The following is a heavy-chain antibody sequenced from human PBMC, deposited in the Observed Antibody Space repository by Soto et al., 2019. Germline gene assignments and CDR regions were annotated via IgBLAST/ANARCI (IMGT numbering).Heavy chain of an antibody. D-gene: IGHD3-9*01. CDR3: TRDKLRYFDWYQDYGMDV. Sequence: GGSLRLSCTASGFTFGDYAMSWFRQAPGKGLEWVGFIRSKAYGGTTEYAASVKGRFTISRDDSKSIAYLQMNSLKTEDTAVYYCTRDKLRYFDWYQDYGMDVWGQGTTVTVSS. J-gene: IGHJ6*02. CDR2: IRSKAYGGTT. V-gene: IGHV3-49*03. CDR1: GFTFGDYA.